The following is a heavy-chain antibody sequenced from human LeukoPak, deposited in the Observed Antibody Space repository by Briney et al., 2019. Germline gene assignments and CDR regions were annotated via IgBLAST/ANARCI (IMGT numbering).Heavy chain of an antibody. CDR2: ISGSGGST. CDR1: GFTFSSYA. J-gene: IGHJ6*02. Sequence: PGGSLRLSCAASGFTFSSYAMSWVRQAPGKGLEWVSAISGSGGSTYYADSVKGRFTISRDNSKNTLYLQMNSLRAEDTAVYYCAKVRAVDYGDYEWRVPYYYYGMDVWGQGTTVTVSS. V-gene: IGHV3-23*01. D-gene: IGHD4-17*01. CDR3: AKVRAVDYGDYEWRVPYYYYGMDV.